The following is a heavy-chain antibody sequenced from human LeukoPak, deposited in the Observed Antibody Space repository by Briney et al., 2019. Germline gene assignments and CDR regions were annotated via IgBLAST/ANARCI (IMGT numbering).Heavy chain of an antibody. CDR2: ISSSSSYI. Sequence: GGSLRLSCAASGFTFSSYSMNWVGQAPGKGLEWVLSISSSSSYIYYGDSVKGRFTISRDNAKNSLYLQMNSLRAEDTAVYYCARGIDAFDIWGQGTMVTVSS. CDR3: ARGIDAFDI. J-gene: IGHJ3*02. D-gene: IGHD2/OR15-2a*01. V-gene: IGHV3-21*01. CDR1: GFTFSSYS.